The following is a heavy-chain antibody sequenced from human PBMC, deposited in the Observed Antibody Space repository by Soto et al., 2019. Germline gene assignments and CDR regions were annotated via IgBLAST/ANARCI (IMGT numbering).Heavy chain of an antibody. J-gene: IGHJ4*02. CDR3: AKDRRKGVLADPFDY. CDR2: ISYDGSNK. D-gene: IGHD2-15*01. CDR1: GFTFSSYG. V-gene: IGHV3-30*18. Sequence: QVQLVESGGGVVQPGRSLRLSCAASGFTFSSYGMHWVRQAPGKGLEWVAVISYDGSNKYYADSVKGRFTISRDNSKKTRYLQMNSLRVEDTVVYYCAKDRRKGVLADPFDYWGQGTLVTVSS.